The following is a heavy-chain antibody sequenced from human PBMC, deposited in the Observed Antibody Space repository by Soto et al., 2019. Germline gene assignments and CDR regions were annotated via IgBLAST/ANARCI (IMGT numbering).Heavy chain of an antibody. Sequence: EVQLVESGGGLVKPGGSLRLSCAASGFTFSSYSVNWVRQAPGKGLEWVSSISSSSSYIYYADSVKGRFPISRDNAKNSLYLKMNSLRAEDTAVYYCARDGGYSYGCGGHTRQYKWFDPWGQGTLVTVSS. CDR2: ISSSSSYI. J-gene: IGHJ5*02. D-gene: IGHD5-18*01. CDR3: ARDGGYSYGCGGHTRQYKWFDP. CDR1: GFTFSSYS. V-gene: IGHV3-21*01.